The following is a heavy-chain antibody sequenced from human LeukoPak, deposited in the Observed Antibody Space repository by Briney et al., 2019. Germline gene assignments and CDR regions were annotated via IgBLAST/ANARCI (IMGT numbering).Heavy chain of an antibody. CDR3: AGEGYCSSTSCYYYFDY. CDR2: IYYSGST. J-gene: IGHJ4*02. D-gene: IGHD2-2*01. V-gene: IGHV4-59*08. CDR1: GGSISSYY. Sequence: SETLSLTCTVSGGSISSYYWSWIRQPPGKGLEWIGYIYYSGSTNYNPSLKSRVTISVDTSKNQFSLKLSSVTAADTAVYYCAGEGYCSSTSCYYYFDYWGQGTLVTVSS.